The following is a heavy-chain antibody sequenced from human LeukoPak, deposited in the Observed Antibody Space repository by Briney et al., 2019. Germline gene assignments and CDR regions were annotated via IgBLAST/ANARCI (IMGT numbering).Heavy chain of an antibody. CDR1: GYTLTELS. CDR3: ASGYYSNHDAFDI. CDR2: FDPEVGET. D-gene: IGHD3-22*01. J-gene: IGHJ3*02. Sequence: GAAVKVSCKVSGYTLTELSMHWVRQAPGKGLEWMGGFDPEVGETIYAQKFQGRVTMTEDTSTDTAYIELSSLRSEDTAVYYCASGYYSNHDAFDIWGQGTMVTVSS. V-gene: IGHV1-24*01.